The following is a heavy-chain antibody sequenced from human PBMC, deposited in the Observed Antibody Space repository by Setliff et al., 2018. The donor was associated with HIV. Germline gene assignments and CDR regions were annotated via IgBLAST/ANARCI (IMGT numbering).Heavy chain of an antibody. CDR3: ARDYRTTDILSSGYMDV. D-gene: IGHD3-9*01. Sequence: ASVKVSCKASGYTFIDYFIHWVRQAPGQGLEWMGRINPNSGGTNYAQKFQGRVTMTRDTSISTAYMELSRLRSDDTAVYYCARDYRTTDILSSGYMDVWGKGTTVTVSS. CDR2: INPNSGGT. V-gene: IGHV1-2*06. J-gene: IGHJ6*03. CDR1: GYTFIDYF.